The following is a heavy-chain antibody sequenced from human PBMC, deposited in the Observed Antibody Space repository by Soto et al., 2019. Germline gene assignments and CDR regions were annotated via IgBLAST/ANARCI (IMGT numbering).Heavy chain of an antibody. CDR1: GYTFTTYY. D-gene: IGHD1-26*01. CDR2: INPSGGSI. CDR3: AGDRVRGGSYYIYFYGMDV. Sequence: QVQVVQSGAEVKKPGASVKVSCKASGYTFTTYYIHWVRQAPGQGLEWMGVINPSGGSINYAQKFQGRVTTTRDTSTRTVYMELRRLRSEDTAGYYCAGDRVRGGSYYIYFYGMDVWGQGTTVTVSS. V-gene: IGHV1-46*01. J-gene: IGHJ6*02.